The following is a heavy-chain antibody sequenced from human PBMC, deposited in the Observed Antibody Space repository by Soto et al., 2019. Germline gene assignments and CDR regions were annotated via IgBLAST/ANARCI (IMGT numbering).Heavy chain of an antibody. CDR1: GGSISSSSYY. CDR3: ARHSMELRFLDSINWFAP. J-gene: IGHJ5*02. V-gene: IGHV4-39*01. D-gene: IGHD3-3*01. CDR2: IYYSGST. Sequence: PSETLSLTCTVSGGSISSSSYYWGWIRQPPGKGLEWIGDIYYSGSTYYNPSLKSRVTISVDTSKNQFSLKLSSVTAADTAVYYCARHSMELRFLDSINWFAPWGQGTLVTVSS.